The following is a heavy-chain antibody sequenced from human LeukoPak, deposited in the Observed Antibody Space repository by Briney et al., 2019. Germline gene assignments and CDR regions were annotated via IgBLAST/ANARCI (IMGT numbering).Heavy chain of an antibody. CDR3: ARRPAGRYDFWSGYYMDY. J-gene: IGHJ4*02. D-gene: IGHD3-3*01. V-gene: IGHV1-2*02. CDR2: INPNSGGT. Sequence: ASVKVSCKASGYTFTGYYMHWVRQAPGQGLEWMGWINPNSGGTNYAQKFQGRVTMTRDTSISTAYMELSSLRSEDTAVYYCARRPAGRYDFWSGYYMDYWGQGTLVTVSS. CDR1: GYTFTGYY.